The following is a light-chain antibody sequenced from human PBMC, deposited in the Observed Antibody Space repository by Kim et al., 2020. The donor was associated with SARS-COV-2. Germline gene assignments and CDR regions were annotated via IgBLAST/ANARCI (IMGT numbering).Light chain of an antibody. V-gene: IGKV2-28*01. CDR1: QSLLHTDGYDH. CDR3: MESLHTPLT. CDR2: LAS. Sequence: DIVMTQSPLSLSVTPGEPASISCRSSQSLLHTDGYDHLDWYLQKPGQSPQLLLFLASYRASGVPDRFRGSGSGTEFTLTITRVETEDVDFYFCMESLHTPLTFGGGTKVDIK. J-gene: IGKJ4*01.